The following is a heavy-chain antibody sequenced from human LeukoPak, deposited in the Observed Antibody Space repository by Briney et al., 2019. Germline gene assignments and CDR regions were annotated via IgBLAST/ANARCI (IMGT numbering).Heavy chain of an antibody. CDR1: GFTFSDHY. D-gene: IGHD3-22*01. V-gene: IGHV3-72*01. J-gene: IGHJ4*02. CDR3: ARDGYDGSGYVYHDY. CDR2: SRNKANSYTT. Sequence: GGSLRLSCAVSGFTFSDHYMDWVRQAPGKGLEWVGRSRNKANSYTTEYAASVKGRFTISRDNSKNSLYLQMNSLKTEDTAVYYCARDGYDGSGYVYHDYWGQGTLVTVSS.